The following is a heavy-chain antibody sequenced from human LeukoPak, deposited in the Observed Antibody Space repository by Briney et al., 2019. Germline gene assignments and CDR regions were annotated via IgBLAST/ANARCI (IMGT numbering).Heavy chain of an antibody. CDR3: TRIVVVPAAKTGAFDI. J-gene: IGHJ3*02. CDR1: GFTFSSYA. Sequence: GGSLRLSCAASGFTFSSYAMSWVRQAPGKGLEWVSAISGSGGSTYYADSVKGRFTISRDNSKNTLYLQMNSLRAEDTAVYYCTRIVVVPAAKTGAFDIWGQGTMVTVPS. CDR2: ISGSGGST. V-gene: IGHV3-23*01. D-gene: IGHD2-2*01.